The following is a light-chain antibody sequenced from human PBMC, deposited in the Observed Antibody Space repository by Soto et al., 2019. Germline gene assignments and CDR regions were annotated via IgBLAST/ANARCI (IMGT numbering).Light chain of an antibody. J-gene: IGKJ2*01. CDR1: QSVSSN. Sequence: EIVMTQSPATLSVSPGERATLSCRASQSVSSNLAWYQQKPGQAPRRLIYGASTRATGIPARFSGSGSGTEFTLTISSLQSEDFAVYYCQQYNNWPPLYTFGQGTKLEI. CDR2: GAS. CDR3: QQYNNWPPLYT. V-gene: IGKV3-15*01.